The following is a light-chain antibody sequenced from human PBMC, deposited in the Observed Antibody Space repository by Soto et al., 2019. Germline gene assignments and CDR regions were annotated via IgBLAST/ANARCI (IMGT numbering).Light chain of an antibody. Sequence: DIQLTQSPSFLSASVGDRVTITCRASQGISSYLAWYQQKPRKAPEVLIVGASTLQSGVPSRCSGSGSGTEFTLTISSLQPEDFATYYCQQLMSYPITFGQGTRLEIK. J-gene: IGKJ5*01. CDR3: QQLMSYPIT. V-gene: IGKV1-9*01. CDR2: GAS. CDR1: QGISSY.